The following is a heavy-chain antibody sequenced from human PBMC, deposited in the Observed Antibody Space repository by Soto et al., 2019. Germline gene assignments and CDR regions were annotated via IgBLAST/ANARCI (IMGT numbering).Heavy chain of an antibody. V-gene: IGHV1-18*01. CDR2: ISAYNGNT. D-gene: IGHD1-7*01. Sequence: GASVKVSCKASGYTFTSYGISWVRQAPGQGLERMGWISAYNGNTNYAQKLQGRVTMTTDTSTSTAYMELRSLRFDDTAVYYCARLDWNLNWFDPWGQGTLVTVSS. CDR1: GYTFTSYG. CDR3: ARLDWNLNWFDP. J-gene: IGHJ5*02.